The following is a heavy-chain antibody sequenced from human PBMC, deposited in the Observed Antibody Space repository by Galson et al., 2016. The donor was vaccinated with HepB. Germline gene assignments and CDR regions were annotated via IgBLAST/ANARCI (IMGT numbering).Heavy chain of an antibody. CDR1: GLTFDNYA. V-gene: IGHV3-23*01. Sequence: SLRLSCAVFGLTFDNYAMSWVRQAPGKGLEWVSSISGSGFSTYYTDSVKGRFTIYRDNSKNILYLQMDSLRAGDTAVYYCAKDERGSYYYYGMDVWGQGTTVTVSS. J-gene: IGHJ6*02. D-gene: IGHD1-26*01. CDR3: AKDERGSYYYYGMDV. CDR2: ISGSGFST.